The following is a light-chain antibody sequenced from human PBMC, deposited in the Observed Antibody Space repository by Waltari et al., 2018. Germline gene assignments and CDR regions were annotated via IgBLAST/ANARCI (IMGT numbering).Light chain of an antibody. V-gene: IGKV3-20*01. CDR2: ATS. CDR3: QQYGTLPAT. J-gene: IGKJ4*01. Sequence: VLTQSPDTLSLSPGERATLSCRASQSVSTPFFLWYQQKPGQAPRLLIFATSSRATGTPDSLGGGGSGTDFTLTISRLEPEDFAVYYCQQYGTLPATFGGGTKVEIK. CDR1: QSVSTPF.